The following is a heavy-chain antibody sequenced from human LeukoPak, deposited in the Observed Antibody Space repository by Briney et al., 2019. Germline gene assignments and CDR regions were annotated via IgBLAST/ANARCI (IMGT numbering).Heavy chain of an antibody. D-gene: IGHD6-19*01. Sequence: SETLSLTCTVSGGSMSSYYWTWIRQTPGKGREWIGHIYYSGGTNYNPALKSRVTISVDTSKSQFSLQLSSLTAADTAVYYCARNTSVAGDAFDIWGQGTMVIVSS. J-gene: IGHJ3*02. CDR2: IYYSGGT. CDR3: ARNTSVAGDAFDI. CDR1: GGSMSSYY. V-gene: IGHV4-59*01.